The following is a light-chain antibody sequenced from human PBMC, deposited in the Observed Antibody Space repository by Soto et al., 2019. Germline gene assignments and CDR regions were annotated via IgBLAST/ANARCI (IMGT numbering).Light chain of an antibody. Sequence: QSALTQPASVSGSPGQSITISCTGTSSDVGAYNYVSWYQQHPGKAPKLMIYEVSNRPSGVSNRFSGSKSGNTASLTISGXXAEDEADYYCSSYTGSNNLVFGGGTKLTVL. V-gene: IGLV2-14*01. CDR3: SSYTGSNNLV. J-gene: IGLJ2*01. CDR1: SSDVGAYNY. CDR2: EVS.